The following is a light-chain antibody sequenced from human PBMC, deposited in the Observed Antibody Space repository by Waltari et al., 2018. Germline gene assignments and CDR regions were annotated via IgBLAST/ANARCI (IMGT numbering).Light chain of an antibody. J-gene: IGKJ1*01. CDR3: MQVLLAWT. CDR2: LGS. V-gene: IGKV2-28*01. Sequence: IVMTQSPLSLPVIPGEPASISCRSSQSLLHSNGHYYLDWYVQKPGQSPQLLIYLGSNQASGVPDRFSGSASGTDYTLKISRVEAEDVGVYYCMQVLLAWTCGQGTTVEIK. CDR1: QSLLHSNGHYY.